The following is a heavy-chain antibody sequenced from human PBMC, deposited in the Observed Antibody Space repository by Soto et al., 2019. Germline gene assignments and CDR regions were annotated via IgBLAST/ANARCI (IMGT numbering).Heavy chain of an antibody. CDR3: ASNYGSGYRAFDS. CDR2: VNPILSMS. J-gene: IGHJ4*02. D-gene: IGHD3-10*01. V-gene: IGHV1-69*02. Sequence: QVQLVQSGAEVKSAGSSVKVSCKASGDTFNFYSINWVRQAPGLGLEWVGRVNPILSMSNYAQRFQGRVTXTXDXXTGTAYMERRSLRYEGTAIYSCASNYGSGYRAFDSWGQGALVTVSS. CDR1: GDTFNFYS.